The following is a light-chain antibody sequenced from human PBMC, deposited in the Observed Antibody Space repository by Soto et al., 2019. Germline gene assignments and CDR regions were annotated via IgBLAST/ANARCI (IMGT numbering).Light chain of an antibody. CDR2: RNS. CDR3: AAWDDSLSGWV. CDR1: SSNIVTNH. J-gene: IGLJ3*02. Sequence: QSVLTQPPSASETPGQRVTISCSGSSSNIVTNHVYWYQHLPGTAPKLLIYRNSLRPSGVPDRFSGSKSGTSASLAISGIRSEDEADYYCAAWDDSLSGWVFGGGTQLTVL. V-gene: IGLV1-47*01.